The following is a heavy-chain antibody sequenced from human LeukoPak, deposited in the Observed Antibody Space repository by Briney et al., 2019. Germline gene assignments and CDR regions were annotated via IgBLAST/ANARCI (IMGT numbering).Heavy chain of an antibody. V-gene: IGHV3-30-3*01. D-gene: IGHD6-13*01. CDR1: GFTFSSYT. Sequence: AGGSLRLSCAASGFTFSSYTMHWVRQAPGKGLEWVAVISYDGSNKYYADSVEGRFTISRDNSKNTLYLQMNSLRTEDTAVYYCAKDRDIAAATSDYWGQGTLVTVSS. J-gene: IGHJ4*02. CDR2: ISYDGSNK. CDR3: AKDRDIAAATSDY.